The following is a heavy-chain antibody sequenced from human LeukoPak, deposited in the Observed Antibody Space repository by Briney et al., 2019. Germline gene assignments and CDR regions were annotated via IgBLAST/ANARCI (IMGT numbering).Heavy chain of an antibody. CDR2: IYSSGST. Sequence: SETLSLTCTVSGASMSSYYWTWIRQPPGKGLEWIGYIYSSGSTNSNPSLKSRITISVDTSKNQFSLNLSSVTAADTAVYYCARGGEAGLADWGQGTLVTVSS. J-gene: IGHJ4*02. D-gene: IGHD4-17*01. CDR3: ARGGEAGLAD. V-gene: IGHV4-59*01. CDR1: GASMSSYY.